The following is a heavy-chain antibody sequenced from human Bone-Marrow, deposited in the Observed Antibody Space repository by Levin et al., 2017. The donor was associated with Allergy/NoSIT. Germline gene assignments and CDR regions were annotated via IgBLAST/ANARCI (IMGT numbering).Heavy chain of an antibody. J-gene: IGHJ6*02. CDR1: GFTFSSYG. CDR2: IWYDGSNK. D-gene: IGHD2-2*02. CDR3: ARDQALGYCSSTSCYTIDYYYGMDG. V-gene: IGHV3-33*01. Sequence: GGSLRLSCAASGFTFSSYGMHWVRQAPGKGLEWVAVIWYDGSNKYYADSVKGRFTISRDNSKNTLYLQMNSLRAEDTAVYYCARDQALGYCSSTSCYTIDYYYGMDGWGQGTTVTVSS.